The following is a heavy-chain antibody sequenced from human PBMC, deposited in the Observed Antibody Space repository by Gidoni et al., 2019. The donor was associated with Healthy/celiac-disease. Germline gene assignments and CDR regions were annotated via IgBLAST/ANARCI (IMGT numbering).Heavy chain of an antibody. Sequence: QVQLVESGGGVVQPGRSPRLSCAASGFTFSSYAMHWVRQAPGKGLEWVAVISYDVSNKYYADSVKGRFTISRDNSKNTLYLQMNSLIAEDTAVYYCAREGIAVAASFDYWGQGTLVTVSS. CDR2: ISYDVSNK. D-gene: IGHD6-19*01. V-gene: IGHV3-30*01. CDR1: GFTFSSYA. CDR3: AREGIAVAASFDY. J-gene: IGHJ4*02.